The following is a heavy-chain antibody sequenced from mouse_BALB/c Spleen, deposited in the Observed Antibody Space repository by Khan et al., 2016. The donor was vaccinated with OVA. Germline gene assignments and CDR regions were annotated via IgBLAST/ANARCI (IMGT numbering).Heavy chain of an antibody. CDR2: INPNNGGT. CDR3: TRSGYCSFAY. J-gene: IGHJ3*01. CDR1: GYTFSSYY. V-gene: IGHV1S81*02. D-gene: IGHD1-1*01. Sequence: QVQLQQPGAELVKPGASVKLSCKASGYTFSSYYMYWVKQRPGQGLEWIGEINPNNGGTKFNEKFKSKATLTVDRSSRTADRQLSSMTSEDSAVYYCTRSGYCSFAYWCHGTLVTVSA.